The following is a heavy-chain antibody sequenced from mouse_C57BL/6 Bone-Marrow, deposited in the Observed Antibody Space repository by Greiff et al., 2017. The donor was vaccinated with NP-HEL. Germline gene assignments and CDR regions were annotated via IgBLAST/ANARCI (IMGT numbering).Heavy chain of an antibody. CDR1: GYAFTNYL. D-gene: IGHD2-5*01. V-gene: IGHV1-54*01. J-gene: IGHJ1*03. CDR2: INPGSGGT. Sequence: QVQLQQSGAELVRPGTSVKVSCKASGYAFTNYLIEWVKQRPGQGLEWIGVINPGSGGTNYNEKFKGKATLTADQSSSTAYMQLSSLTSEDSAVYFSARDYSNSHWYFDVWGTGTTVTVSS. CDR3: ARDYSNSHWYFDV.